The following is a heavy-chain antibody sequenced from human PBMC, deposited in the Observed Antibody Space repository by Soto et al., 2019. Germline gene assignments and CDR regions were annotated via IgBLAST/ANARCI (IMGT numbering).Heavy chain of an antibody. D-gene: IGHD3-10*01. J-gene: IGHJ5*02. Sequence: QVQLQESGPGLVKPSGTLSLTCAVSGGSISSSNWWRWVRQPPGKGLEWIGEIYHSGRTNYNPSLKSRVTISVDKSKNQFSLKLSSVTAADTAVYYCARAPLTYYYGSGSYSFDPWGQGTLVTVSS. CDR1: GGSISSSNW. V-gene: IGHV4-4*02. CDR3: ARAPLTYYYGSGSYSFDP. CDR2: IYHSGRT.